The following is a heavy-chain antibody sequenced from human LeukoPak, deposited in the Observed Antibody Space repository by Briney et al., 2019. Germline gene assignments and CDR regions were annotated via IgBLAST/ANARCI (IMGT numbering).Heavy chain of an antibody. CDR1: GFTFSSYS. Sequence: GGSLRLSCAASGFTFSSYSMNWVRQAPGKGLEWVSSISSSSSYIYYADSVKGRFTISRDNAKNSLYLQMNSLRAEDTAVYYCAKGSTCSGSLVDYWGQGTLVTVSS. D-gene: IGHD1-26*01. J-gene: IGHJ4*02. V-gene: IGHV3-21*01. CDR3: AKGSTCSGSLVDY. CDR2: ISSSSSYI.